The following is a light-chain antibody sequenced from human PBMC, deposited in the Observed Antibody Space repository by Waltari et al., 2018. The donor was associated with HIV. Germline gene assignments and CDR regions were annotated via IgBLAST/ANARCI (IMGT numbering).Light chain of an antibody. CDR2: WAS. J-gene: IGKJ2*01. Sequence: DIVMTQSPDSLAVSLGERATVNCKSSQTVLHSSTHKNYLAWYQQKPGQSPKLLIYWASSRESGVPDRFSGSGSGTDFTLTISSLQAEDVAVYYCQQYYNTPYTFGQGTKLEI. V-gene: IGKV4-1*01. CDR1: QTVLHSSTHKNY. CDR3: QQYYNTPYT.